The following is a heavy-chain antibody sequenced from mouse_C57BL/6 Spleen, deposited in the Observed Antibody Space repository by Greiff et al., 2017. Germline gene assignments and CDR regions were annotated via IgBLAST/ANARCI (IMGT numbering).Heavy chain of an antibody. CDR3: ARYEGLRQNWYVDV. CDR1: GFTFTDYY. J-gene: IGHJ1*03. Sequence: EVQVVESGGGLVQPGGSLSLSCAASGFTFTDYYMSWVRQPPGKALEWLGFIRNKANGYTTEYSASVKGRFTISRDNSQSILYRKMNALRAEDSATYYCARYEGLRQNWYVDVWGTGTTVTVSS. CDR2: IRNKANGYTT. V-gene: IGHV7-3*01. D-gene: IGHD2-4*01.